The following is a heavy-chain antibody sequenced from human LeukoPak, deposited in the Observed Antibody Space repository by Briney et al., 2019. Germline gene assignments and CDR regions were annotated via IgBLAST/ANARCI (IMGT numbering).Heavy chain of an antibody. CDR1: GFTFSSYG. Sequence: GGSLRLSCAASGFTFSSYGMHWVRQAPGKGLEGGAVISYDGSNKYYADSVKGRFTISRDNSKNTLYLQMNSLRAEDTAVYYCCGSGYYYYGMDVWGQGTTVTVSS. CDR3: CGSGYYYYGMDV. D-gene: IGHD3-10*01. CDR2: ISYDGSNK. V-gene: IGHV3-30*03. J-gene: IGHJ6*02.